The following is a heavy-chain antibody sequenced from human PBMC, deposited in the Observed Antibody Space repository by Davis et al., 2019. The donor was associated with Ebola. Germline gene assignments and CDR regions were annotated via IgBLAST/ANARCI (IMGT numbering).Heavy chain of an antibody. CDR1: GFTFSSYA. D-gene: IGHD3-16*01. CDR2: ISGSGGST. Sequence: GESLKISCAASGFTFSSYAMSWVRQAPGKGLEWVSAISGSGGSTYYADSVKGRFTISRDNSKNTLYLQMNSLRAEDTALYYCAKPYLYGVDYWGQGTLVTVSS. CDR3: AKPYLYGVDY. J-gene: IGHJ4*02. V-gene: IGHV3-23*01.